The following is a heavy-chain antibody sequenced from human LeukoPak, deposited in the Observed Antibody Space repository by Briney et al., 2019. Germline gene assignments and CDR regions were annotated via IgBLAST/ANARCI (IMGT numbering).Heavy chain of an antibody. CDR3: ARGCGGTPGCYIIDN. J-gene: IGHJ4*02. Sequence: GGSLRLSCEPSGFTFSSHGMHWVRQPPGKGLEWVAVIWNDGSDKYYGDSVKGRFTVSRDNSKNTLYLQMDSLRAEDTAVYYCARGCGGTPGCYIIDNWGQGNLVTVSS. D-gene: IGHD2-21*01. CDR1: GFTFSSHG. V-gene: IGHV3-33*01. CDR2: IWNDGSDK.